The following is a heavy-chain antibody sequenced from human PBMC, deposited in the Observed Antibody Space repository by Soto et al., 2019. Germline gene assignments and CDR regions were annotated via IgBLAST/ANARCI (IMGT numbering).Heavy chain of an antibody. D-gene: IGHD3-3*01. V-gene: IGHV1-8*01. CDR3: ERGPYYDFWSGYHYYGMDV. CDR2: MNPNSGNT. CDR1: GYTFTSYD. J-gene: IGHJ6*02. Sequence: QVQLVQSGAEVKKPGASVKVSCKASGYTFTSYDINWVRQATGQGLEWMGWMNPNSGNTGYAQKFQGRVTMTRNTSISTAYMEQSSLRCEDTAVYYCERGPYYDFWSGYHYYGMDVWGQGTTGTVSS.